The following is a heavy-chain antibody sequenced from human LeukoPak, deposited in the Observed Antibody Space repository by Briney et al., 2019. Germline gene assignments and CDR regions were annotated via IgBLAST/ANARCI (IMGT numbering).Heavy chain of an antibody. D-gene: IGHD5-18*01. CDR3: AADPDTTMAFDC. J-gene: IGHJ4*02. CDR2: IVGDSTDT. CDR1: GFTFPSSS. Sequence: SVKVSCKASGFTFPSSSIQWIRQARGQRLEWIGWIVGDSTDTYYAQRSQERVTIARDMSTSTAYLELSSLRSEDTAVYYCAADPDTTMAFDCWGQGTLVTVSS. V-gene: IGHV1-58*02.